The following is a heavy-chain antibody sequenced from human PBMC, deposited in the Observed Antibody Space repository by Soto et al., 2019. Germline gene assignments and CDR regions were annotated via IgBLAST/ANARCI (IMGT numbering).Heavy chain of an antibody. CDR2: IYYSGST. J-gene: IGHJ6*02. D-gene: IGHD3-10*01. CDR3: ARGLVRGVHYYYYGLDF. CDR1: GGSVSTSTYY. V-gene: IGHV4-61*01. Sequence: SETLSLTCTVSGGSVSTSTYYWSWIRQPPGKGLEWIGYIYYSGSTNYNPSLKSRLTISVDTSKNQFSLKLTSVTAADTAVYYCARGLVRGVHYYYYGLDFWGQGTTVTFSS.